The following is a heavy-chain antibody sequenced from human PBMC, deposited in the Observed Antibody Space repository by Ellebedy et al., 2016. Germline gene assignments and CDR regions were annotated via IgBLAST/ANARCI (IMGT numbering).Heavy chain of an antibody. D-gene: IGHD6-13*01. Sequence: GGSLRLSCAASGFVFSDYGMHWVRQAPGKGLEWLAVISYDRSKKFYADSVKGRFTISRDNSKNTLFLQMNSLRAGDSAVYYCAKDQLEPPPSYDVPAAGATDYYDIDVWGQGTTVTVSS. CDR3: AKDQLEPPPSYDVPAAGATDYYDIDV. CDR2: ISYDRSKK. J-gene: IGHJ6*02. CDR1: GFVFSDYG. V-gene: IGHV3-30*18.